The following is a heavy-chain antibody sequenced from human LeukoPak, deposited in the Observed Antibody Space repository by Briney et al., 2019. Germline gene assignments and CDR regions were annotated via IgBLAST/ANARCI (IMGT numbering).Heavy chain of an antibody. CDR3: ARGQLADTY. V-gene: IGHV3-7*01. CDR1: GFTFTTYW. D-gene: IGHD6-19*01. CDR2: IKPDGSEK. Sequence: GGSLRLSCAASGFTFTTYWMSWIRQSPGKGLEWVAKIKPDGSEKSYVDSVKGRFTISRDNTKNSVSLQMDSLRDEDTALYYCARGQLADTYWGQGALVTVSS. J-gene: IGHJ4*02.